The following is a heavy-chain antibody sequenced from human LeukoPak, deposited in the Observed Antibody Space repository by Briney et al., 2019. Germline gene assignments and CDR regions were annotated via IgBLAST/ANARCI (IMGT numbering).Heavy chain of an antibody. V-gene: IGHV4-4*02. Sequence: SETLSLTCAVSGGSITSGNWWTWVRQSPGKGLEWIGEIHHGGTTDYNPSLKSRVTISVDKSKNQFSLKLNSVTAADTAVYYCARPPHYYDTSGYSVWGQGTLVTVSS. CDR2: IHHGGTT. J-gene: IGHJ4*02. CDR1: GGSITSGNW. D-gene: IGHD3-22*01. CDR3: ARPPHYYDTSGYSV.